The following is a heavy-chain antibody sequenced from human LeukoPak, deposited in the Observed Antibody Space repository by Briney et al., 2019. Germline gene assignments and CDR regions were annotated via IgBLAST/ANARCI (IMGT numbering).Heavy chain of an antibody. CDR1: GGSISSFY. Sequence: PSETLSLTCTVSGGSISSFYWSWIRQPPGKGLEWVGYIYYSGSTNYNPSLTSRVTISVDTSNNQFSLKLSSVTAADTAVYYCARWSGSVTARNYYYYMDVWGEGTTVTVSS. D-gene: IGHD6-6*01. J-gene: IGHJ6*03. CDR2: IYYSGST. CDR3: ARWSGSVTARNYYYYMDV. V-gene: IGHV4-59*01.